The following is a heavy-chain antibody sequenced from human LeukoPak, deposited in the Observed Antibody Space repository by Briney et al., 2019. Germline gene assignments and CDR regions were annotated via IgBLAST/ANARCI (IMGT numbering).Heavy chain of an antibody. V-gene: IGHV1-2*06. J-gene: IGHJ4*02. Sequence: ASVKVSCKASGYTFTDYYIHWVRQAPGQGLEWMGRVNPNSGGTNYAQKFQGRVTMTRDTSISTAYMELRRLRSDDTAVYYCARDFERPDYWGQGTLVTVSS. CDR1: GYTFTDYY. CDR3: ARDFERPDY. CDR2: VNPNSGGT.